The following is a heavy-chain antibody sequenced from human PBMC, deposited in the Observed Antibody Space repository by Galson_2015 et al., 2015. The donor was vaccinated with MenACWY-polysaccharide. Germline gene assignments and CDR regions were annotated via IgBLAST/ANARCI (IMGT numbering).Heavy chain of an antibody. J-gene: IGHJ4*02. Sequence: SVKVSCKASGGTFTDYAISWVRQAPGQGLEWMGRIITVVGKANYAQKFQGRLSITADRSTSTAYMELSSLRSEDTAVYYCARSVYGSGCDYPNGDYWGQGTLVIVSS. CDR3: ARSVYGSGCDYPNGDY. CDR2: IITVVGKA. V-gene: IGHV1-69*04. D-gene: IGHD3-10*01. CDR1: GGTFTDYA.